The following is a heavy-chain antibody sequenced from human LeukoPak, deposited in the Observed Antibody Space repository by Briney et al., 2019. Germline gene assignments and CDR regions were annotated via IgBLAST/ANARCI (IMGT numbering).Heavy chain of an antibody. CDR1: GFTFSSYG. CDR2: IWYDGSNK. V-gene: IGHV3-33*01. J-gene: IGHJ3*02. CDR3: AREGYLAAFDI. Sequence: PGGSLRLSCAASGFTFSSYGMHWVRQAPGKGLEWVAVIWYDGSNKYYADSVKGRFTISRDNSKNPLYLQMNSLRAEDTAVYYCAREGYLAAFDIWGQGTMVTVSS. D-gene: IGHD6-13*01.